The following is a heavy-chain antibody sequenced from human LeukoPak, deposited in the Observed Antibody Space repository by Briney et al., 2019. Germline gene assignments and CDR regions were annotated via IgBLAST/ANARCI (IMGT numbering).Heavy chain of an antibody. J-gene: IGHJ4*02. D-gene: IGHD1-26*01. V-gene: IGHV1-69*13. CDR2: IIPIFGTA. CDR3: ARDLNSGSHYGVDY. CDR1: GGTFSSYA. Sequence: ASVKVSCKASGGTFSSYAISWVRQAPGQGLEWMGGIIPIFGTANYAQKFQGRVTITADESTSTAYMELSSLRSEDTAVYYCARDLNSGSHYGVDYWGQGTLVTVSS.